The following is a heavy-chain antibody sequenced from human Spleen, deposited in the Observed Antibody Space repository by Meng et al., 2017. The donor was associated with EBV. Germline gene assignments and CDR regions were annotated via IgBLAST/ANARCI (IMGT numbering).Heavy chain of an antibody. D-gene: IGHD3-16*01. Sequence: QLLLQESGPGLVKPSEALSLPCTVSGGSVTSSSDSWGWIRQPPGKGLEYIGSIHYSGSTNYNPSLKSRVTISGDTSKNQFSLKLDSVTAADTAVYYCARGKAGGIDYWGQGTLVTVST. CDR3: ARGKAGGIDY. CDR1: GGSVTSSSDS. V-gene: IGHV4-39*07. J-gene: IGHJ4*02. CDR2: IHYSGST.